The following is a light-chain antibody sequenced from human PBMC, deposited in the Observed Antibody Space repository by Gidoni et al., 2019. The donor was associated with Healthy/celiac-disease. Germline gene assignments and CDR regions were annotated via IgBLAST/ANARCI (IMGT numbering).Light chain of an antibody. CDR2: DVS. V-gene: IGLV2-14*03. Sequence: PKLMIYDVSNRPSGVSNRFSGSKSGNTASLTISGLQAEDEADYYCSSYTSSSTRVFGTGTKVTVL. CDR3: SSYTSSSTRV. J-gene: IGLJ1*01.